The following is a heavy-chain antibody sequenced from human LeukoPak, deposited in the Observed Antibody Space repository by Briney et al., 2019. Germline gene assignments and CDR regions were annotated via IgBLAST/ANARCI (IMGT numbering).Heavy chain of an antibody. CDR3: ARVWEGIGGYCSGGSCYSIDY. V-gene: IGHV3-21*01. Sequence: KSGGSLRLSCAASRFTFSSYWMSWVRQAPGKGLEWVSSISSSSSYIYYADSVKGRFTISRDNAKNSLYLQMNSLRAEDTAMYYCARVWEGIGGYCSGGSCYSIDYWGQGTLVTVSS. J-gene: IGHJ4*02. D-gene: IGHD2-15*01. CDR2: ISSSSSYI. CDR1: RFTFSSYW.